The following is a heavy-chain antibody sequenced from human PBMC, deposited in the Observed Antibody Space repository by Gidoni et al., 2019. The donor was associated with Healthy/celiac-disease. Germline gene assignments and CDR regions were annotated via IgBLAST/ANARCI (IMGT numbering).Heavy chain of an antibody. CDR1: GFTFSSYA. CDR2: ISGSGGST. CDR3: AKGGWATVTRPNPNDY. V-gene: IGHV3-23*01. D-gene: IGHD4-4*01. J-gene: IGHJ4*02. Sequence: EVQLLESGGGLVQPGGSLRLSCAASGFTFSSYAMSWVRQAPGKGLEWVSAISGSGGSTYYADSVKGRFTISRDNSKNTLYLQMNSLRAEDTAVYYCAKGGWATVTRPNPNDYWGQGTLVTVSS.